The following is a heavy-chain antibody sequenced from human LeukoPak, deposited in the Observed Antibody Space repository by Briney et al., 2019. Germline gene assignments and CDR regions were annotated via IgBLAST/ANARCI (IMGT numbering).Heavy chain of an antibody. CDR3: ARDPRVPAAPEYYFDY. CDR2: ISYDGSNK. CDR1: GFTVSSYA. Sequence: GGSLRVSCAASGFTVSSYAMHLVRQAPGKGLEWVAVISYDGSNKYYADSVKGRFTISRDNSKNTLYLQMNSLRAEDTAVYYCARDPRVPAAPEYYFDYWGQGTLVTVSS. J-gene: IGHJ4*02. V-gene: IGHV3-30*04. D-gene: IGHD2-2*01.